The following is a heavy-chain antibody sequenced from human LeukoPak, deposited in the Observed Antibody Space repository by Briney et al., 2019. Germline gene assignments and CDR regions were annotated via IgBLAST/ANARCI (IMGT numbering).Heavy chain of an antibody. CDR1: GGSFSGYY. CDR2: INHSGST. J-gene: IGHJ4*02. Sequence: SETLSLTCAVYGGSFSGYYWSWIRQPPGKGLEWIGEINHSGSTNNNPSLKSRVTISVDTSKNQFSLKLSSVTAADTAVYYCARGYYYGSGPFDYWGQGTLVTVSS. V-gene: IGHV4-34*01. D-gene: IGHD3-10*01. CDR3: ARGYYYGSGPFDY.